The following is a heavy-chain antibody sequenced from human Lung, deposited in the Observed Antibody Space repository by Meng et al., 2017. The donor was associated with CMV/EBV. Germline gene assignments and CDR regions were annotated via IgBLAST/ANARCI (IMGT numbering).Heavy chain of an antibody. CDR1: GGTFSSYT. D-gene: IGHD6-19*01. V-gene: IGHV1-69*02. CDR3: ARSGLGNYYYGMDV. Sequence: SVKVSXKASGGTFSSYTISWVRQAPGQGLEWMGRIIPILGIANYAQKFQGRVTITADKSTSTAYMELSSLRSEDTAVYYCARSGLGNYYYGMDVWGQGTTVTFSS. J-gene: IGHJ6*02. CDR2: IIPILGIA.